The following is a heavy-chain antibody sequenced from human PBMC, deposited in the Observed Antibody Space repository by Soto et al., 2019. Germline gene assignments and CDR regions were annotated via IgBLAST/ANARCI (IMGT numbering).Heavy chain of an antibody. D-gene: IGHD3-22*01. CDR2: IDPSDSYT. CDR1: GYSFTSYW. CDR3: ARPGSGYPPHDAIDI. Sequence: GESLKISCKGSGYSFTSYWISWVRQMPGKGLEWMGRIDPSDSYTNYSPSFQGHVTISADKSISTAYLQWSSLKASDTAMYYCARPGSGYPPHDAIDIWCQGTMVTVSS. J-gene: IGHJ3*02. V-gene: IGHV5-10-1*01.